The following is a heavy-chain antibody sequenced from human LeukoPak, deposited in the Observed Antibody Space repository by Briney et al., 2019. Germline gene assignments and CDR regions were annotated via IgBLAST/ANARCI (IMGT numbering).Heavy chain of an antibody. CDR2: INHSGST. CDR1: GFTFSNAW. Sequence: GSLRLSCAASGFTFSNAWMSWIRQPPGKGLEWIGEINHSGSTNYNPSLKSRVTISVDTSKNQFSLKLSSVTAADTAVYYCARLNKPGWFDPWGQGTLVTVSS. V-gene: IGHV4-34*01. D-gene: IGHD1-14*01. J-gene: IGHJ5*02. CDR3: ARLNKPGWFDP.